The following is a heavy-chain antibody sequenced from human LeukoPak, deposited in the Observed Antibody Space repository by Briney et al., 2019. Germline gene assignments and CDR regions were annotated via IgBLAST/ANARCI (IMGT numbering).Heavy chain of an antibody. D-gene: IGHD2-15*01. CDR2: ISKDGSNK. V-gene: IGHV3-30*18. J-gene: IGHJ6*02. CDR1: GFTFSNYA. CDR3: AKDPARGSRFSCSAYYYGVDV. Sequence: GRSLRLSCAASGFTFSNYAMHWVRQAPGKGLEWVAVISKDGSNKYYADSVKGRFTISRDNSENTLHLQMNSLRAEDTAVYYCAKDPARGSRFSCSAYYYGVDVWGQGTTVTVSS.